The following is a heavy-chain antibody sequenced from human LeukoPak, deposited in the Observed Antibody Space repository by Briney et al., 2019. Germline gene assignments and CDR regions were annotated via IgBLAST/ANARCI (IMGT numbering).Heavy chain of an antibody. CDR3: AQSGSYAAFDY. CDR2: ISSSSSYI. D-gene: IGHD3-16*01. J-gene: IGHJ4*02. V-gene: IGHV3-21*04. CDR1: GFTFSSYS. Sequence: KTGGSLRLSCAASGFTFSSYSMNWVRQAPGKGLEWVSYISSSSSYIYYADSVKGRFTISRDNAKNSLYLQMNSLKTEDTAVYYCAQSGSYAAFDYWGQGTLVTVSS.